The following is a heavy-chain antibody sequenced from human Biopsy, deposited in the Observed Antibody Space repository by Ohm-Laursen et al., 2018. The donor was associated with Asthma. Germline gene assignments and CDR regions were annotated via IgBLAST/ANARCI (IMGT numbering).Heavy chain of an antibody. CDR3: ARKAGFCISRTRYSLDF. CDR2: INPVFGTT. D-gene: IGHD2-2*01. V-gene: IGHV1-69*13. J-gene: IGHJ4*02. CDR1: GGTFNTYV. Sequence: SVKVSCKSLGGTFNTYVIGWVRQAPGQGLEWMGGINPVFGTTTYPQKFQDRVTITADDSTSTVYMELSSLRSEDTAVYYCARKAGFCISRTRYSLDFWGQGTLVTVSS.